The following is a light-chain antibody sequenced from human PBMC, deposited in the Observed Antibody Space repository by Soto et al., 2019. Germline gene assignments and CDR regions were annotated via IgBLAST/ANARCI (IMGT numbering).Light chain of an antibody. CDR1: QGISTY. V-gene: IGKV1-9*01. CDR3: QQLNSDWYT. CDR2: GAS. Sequence: DIQLTQSPSFLSASVADRVTNTCRASQGISTYLAWYLQRPGKAPKLLIYGASTLQSGVPSRFSGSGSGTEFTLTISSLQPEDFGTYYCQQLNSDWYTFGQGTKLEIK. J-gene: IGKJ2*01.